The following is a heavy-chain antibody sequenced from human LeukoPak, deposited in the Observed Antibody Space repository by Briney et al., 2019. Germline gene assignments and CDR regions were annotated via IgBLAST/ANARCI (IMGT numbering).Heavy chain of an antibody. J-gene: IGHJ4*02. Sequence: SETLSLTCTVSGASISRGTYYWGWIRQSPEKGLEWIGSIDSSGTTHYNSSLKSRIIISVDTSRNQVSLNLTSVTFADTAVYYCARHGYIQFWLYWGQGTQVIVSS. CDR1: GASISRGTYY. V-gene: IGHV4-39*01. D-gene: IGHD5-18*01. CDR2: IDSSGTT. CDR3: ARHGYIQFWLY.